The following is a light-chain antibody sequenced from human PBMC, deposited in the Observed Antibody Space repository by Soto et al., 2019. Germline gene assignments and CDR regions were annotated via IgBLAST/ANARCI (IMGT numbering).Light chain of an antibody. Sequence: QSVLTQPRSASGSPGQSITISCTGTSSDVGGYNYVSWYQQHPAKAPKLIIFDVSKRPSGVPNRFSGSKSGNAASLTISGLQAEDEADYYCCSYAGTYTGVFGTGTKVTV. CDR2: DVS. J-gene: IGLJ1*01. CDR1: SSDVGGYNY. CDR3: CSYAGTYTGV. V-gene: IGLV2-11*01.